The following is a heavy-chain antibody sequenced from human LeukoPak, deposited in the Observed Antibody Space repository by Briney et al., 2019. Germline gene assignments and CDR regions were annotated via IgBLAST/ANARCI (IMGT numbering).Heavy chain of an antibody. J-gene: IGHJ5*02. CDR2: ISAYNGHT. Sequence: ASVKVSCKASGYTFTSYGINWVRQVPRQGLEWMGWISAYNGHTKSAQKLQGRVTMTTDTSTRTAYMELSSLRSEDTAVYYCARDTRHRYCSSTSCYRGWLDPWGQGTLVTVSS. V-gene: IGHV1-18*01. D-gene: IGHD2-2*01. CDR3: ARDTRHRYCSSTSCYRGWLDP. CDR1: GYTFTSYG.